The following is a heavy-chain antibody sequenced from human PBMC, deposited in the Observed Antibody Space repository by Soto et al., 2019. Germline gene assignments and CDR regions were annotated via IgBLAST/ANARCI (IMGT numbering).Heavy chain of an antibody. CDR2: IWYDGSNK. V-gene: IGHV3-33*01. CDR3: ARDHYGDYYFDY. D-gene: IGHD4-17*01. CDR1: GFPFSSYG. Sequence: PGGSLRVSCAASGFPFSSYGRHWVRQAPGKGLEWVAVIWYDGSNKYYADSVKGRFTISRDNSKNTLYLQMNSLRAEDTAVYYCARDHYGDYYFDYWGQGTLVTVSS. J-gene: IGHJ4*02.